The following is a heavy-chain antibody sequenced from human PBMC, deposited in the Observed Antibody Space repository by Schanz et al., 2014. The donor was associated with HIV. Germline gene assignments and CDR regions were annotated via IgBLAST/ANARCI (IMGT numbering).Heavy chain of an antibody. D-gene: IGHD6-19*01. CDR2: ISGSGVST. CDR3: AKMARSVAANTNFDY. J-gene: IGHJ4*02. CDR1: GFTFNSYG. Sequence: VQLVESGGGVVQPGRSLRLSCAASGFTFNSYGMHWVRQAPGKGLEWVSSISGSGVSTFYAGSVKGRFAISRDKSKNTLYLQMNSLRVEDTAVYYCAKMARSVAANTNFDYWGQGTLVTVSS. V-gene: IGHV3-23*04.